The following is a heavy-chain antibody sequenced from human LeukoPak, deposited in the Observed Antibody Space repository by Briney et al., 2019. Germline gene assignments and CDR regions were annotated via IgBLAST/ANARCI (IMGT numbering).Heavy chain of an antibody. J-gene: IGHJ3*02. V-gene: IGHV3-7*01. CDR3: ARPRPDYYDSSGYLYAFDI. D-gene: IGHD3-22*01. CDR2: IKQGGSEK. CDR1: GFTFSSYW. Sequence: PGGSLRLSCAASGFTFSSYWMSWVRQAPGKGLEWVANIKQGGSEKYYVDSVKGRFTISRDNAKNSLYLQMNSLRAEDTAVYYCARPRPDYYDSSGYLYAFDIWGQGTMVTVSS.